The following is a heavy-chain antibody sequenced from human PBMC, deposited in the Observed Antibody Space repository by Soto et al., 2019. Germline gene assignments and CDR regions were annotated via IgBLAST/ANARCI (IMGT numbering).Heavy chain of an antibody. J-gene: IGHJ6*03. V-gene: IGHV3-9*01. D-gene: IGHD3-10*01. CDR2: ITWHSDGM. CDR3: AKEDSGFSGYMDL. Sequence: EVQLVESGGGLVQPGRSLRLSCIASGFNFNDHGMHWVRQAPGKGLEWVSGITWHSDGMGYADSVKGRFTISRDNAKNSLYLQMNSLRVEDTALYYCAKEDSGFSGYMDLWGKGTTVTVSS. CDR1: GFNFNDHG.